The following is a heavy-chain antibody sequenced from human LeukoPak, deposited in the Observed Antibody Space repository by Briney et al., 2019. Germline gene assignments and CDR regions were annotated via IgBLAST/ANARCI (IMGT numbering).Heavy chain of an antibody. J-gene: IGHJ6*04. CDR3: AELGITMIGGV. D-gene: IGHD3-10*02. Sequence: GGSLRLSCAASGFTLSSYEMNWVRQAPGKGLEWVSYISSSGSTIYYADSVKGRSTISRDNAKNSLYLQMNSLRAEDTAVYYCAELGITMIGGVWGKGTTVTISS. CDR2: ISSSGSTI. V-gene: IGHV3-48*03. CDR1: GFTLSSYE.